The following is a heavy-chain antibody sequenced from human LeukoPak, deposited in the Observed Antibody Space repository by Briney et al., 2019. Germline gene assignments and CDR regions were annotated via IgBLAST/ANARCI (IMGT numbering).Heavy chain of an antibody. Sequence: GGSLRLFCAASGFTFSDYGIHVVRQAPGKGLEWVTYISDDGRRKYYADSVKGRFTISRDNSKNTMYLEMSSLRGEDTAVYYCARDLTSKYCTDYWGQGTLVTVSS. CDR3: ARDLTSKYCTDY. J-gene: IGHJ4*02. CDR1: GFTFSDYG. CDR2: ISDDGRRK. D-gene: IGHD2-8*02. V-gene: IGHV3-30*03.